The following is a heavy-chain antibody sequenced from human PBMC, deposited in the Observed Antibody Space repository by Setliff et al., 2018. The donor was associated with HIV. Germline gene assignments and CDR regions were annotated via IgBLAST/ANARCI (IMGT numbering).Heavy chain of an antibody. J-gene: IGHJ5*02. D-gene: IGHD6-19*01. CDR3: ARDVGSVWHNFFDP. Sequence: GASVKVSCKASGYVFTRNIIHWVRQAPGQRLEWMGWINVANGNAKYSLKFQDKVTLIRDTSATTVYMELSSLRPEDTAIYYCARDVGSVWHNFFDPWGQGTLVTVSS. CDR2: INVANGNA. CDR1: GYVFTRNI. V-gene: IGHV1-3*01.